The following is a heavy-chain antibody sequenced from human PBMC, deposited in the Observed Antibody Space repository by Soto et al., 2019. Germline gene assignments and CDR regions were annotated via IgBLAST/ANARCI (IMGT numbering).Heavy chain of an antibody. V-gene: IGHV1-18*01. CDR1: GYTFTSYG. CDR2: INAYNGNT. D-gene: IGHD3-16*01. CDR3: ARDWFGVDY. Sequence: QVQLVQSGAEVKKPGASVKVSCKASGYTFTSYGISWVRQAPGQGLEWMGWINAYNGNTNYAQNPQSTLTMXTDTSTSTAYMELRSLRSDDTAVYYCARDWFGVDYWGQGTLVTVSS. J-gene: IGHJ4*02.